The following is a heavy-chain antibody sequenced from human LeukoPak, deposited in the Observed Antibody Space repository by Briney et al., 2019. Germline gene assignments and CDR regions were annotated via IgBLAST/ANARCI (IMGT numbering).Heavy chain of an antibody. CDR1: GSGFTFGNFA. CDR3: AKDGSWGDYYFYFYMDV. J-gene: IGHJ6*03. V-gene: IGHV3-23*01. D-gene: IGHD3-16*01. CDR2: ISGSGYYT. Sequence: PGGSLRLSCEASGSGFTFGNFALSWVRQAPGKGLEWVSGISGSGYYTYYADSVKGRFTISRDNSKNTLYIQMSSLRAEDTAVYYCAKDGSWGDYYFYFYMDVWGTGTTVTVSS.